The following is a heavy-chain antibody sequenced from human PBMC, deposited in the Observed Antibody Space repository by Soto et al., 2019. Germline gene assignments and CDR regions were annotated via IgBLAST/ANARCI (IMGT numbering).Heavy chain of an antibody. J-gene: IGHJ4*02. CDR1: GVSVSNNSAA. CDR2: TYYRSKWYN. V-gene: IGHV6-1*01. D-gene: IGHD3-9*01. CDR3: ARVGYDILTGYWYYFDY. Sequence: WQTLSLTFATSGVSVSNNSAAWNWIRQSPSRGLEWLGRTYYRSKWYNDYAVSVKSRITINPDTSKNQFSLQLNSVTPEDTAVYYCARVGYDILTGYWYYFDYWGQGTLVPVSS.